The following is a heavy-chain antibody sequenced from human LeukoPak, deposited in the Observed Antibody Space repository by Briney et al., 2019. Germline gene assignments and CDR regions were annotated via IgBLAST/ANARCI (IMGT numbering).Heavy chain of an antibody. Sequence: SETLSLTCTVSGGSISSYYWSWIRQPPGKGLEWIGYIYYSGSTNYNPSLKSRVTISVDTSKNQFSLKLSSVTAADTAVYYCARHCWSGLIPHYYYMDVWGKGTTVTVSS. CDR1: GGSISSYY. CDR3: ARHCWSGLIPHYYYMDV. V-gene: IGHV4-59*08. J-gene: IGHJ6*03. D-gene: IGHD2-8*01. CDR2: IYYSGST.